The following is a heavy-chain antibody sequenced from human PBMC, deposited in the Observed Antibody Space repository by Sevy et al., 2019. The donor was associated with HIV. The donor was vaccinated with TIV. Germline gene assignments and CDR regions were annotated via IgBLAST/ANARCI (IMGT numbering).Heavy chain of an antibody. CDR3: VRAIASDGSF. V-gene: IGHV3-7*01. J-gene: IGHJ4*02. CDR2: INQNGSVK. CDR1: GFSLNNYW. Sequence: GGSLRLSCAASGFSLNNYWMNWVRQAPGKGLEWVANINQNGSVKYYVDSVRGRFTISRDNARNLVSLQMNNLRPEDTALYYCVRAIASDGSFWGQGTLVTVSS. D-gene: IGHD6-13*01.